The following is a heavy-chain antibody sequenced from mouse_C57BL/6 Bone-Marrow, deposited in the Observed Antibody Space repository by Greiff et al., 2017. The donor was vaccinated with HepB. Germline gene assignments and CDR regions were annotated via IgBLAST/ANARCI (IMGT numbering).Heavy chain of an antibody. Sequence: QVQLQQSGAELARPGASVKLSCKASGYTFTSYGISWVKQRTGQGLEWIGEIYPRSGNTYYNEKFKGKATLTADKSSSTAYMELRSLTSEDSAVYFCARYDYDRGGYAMDYWGQGTSVTVSS. J-gene: IGHJ4*01. CDR3: ARYDYDRGGYAMDY. CDR1: GYTFTSYG. CDR2: IYPRSGNT. V-gene: IGHV1-81*01. D-gene: IGHD2-4*01.